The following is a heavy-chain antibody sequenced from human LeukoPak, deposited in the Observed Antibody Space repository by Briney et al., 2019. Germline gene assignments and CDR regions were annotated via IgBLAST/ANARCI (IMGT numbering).Heavy chain of an antibody. Sequence: SETLSLTCAVYGGSFSGYYWSWIRQPPGKGLEWIGSIYYSGSTYYNPSLKSRVTISVDTSKNQFSLKLSSVTAADTAVYYCARDSGGSYYWLFDYWGQGTLVTVSS. CDR3: ARDSGGSYYWLFDY. CDR2: IYYSGST. V-gene: IGHV4-34*01. CDR1: GGSFSGYY. D-gene: IGHD1-26*01. J-gene: IGHJ4*02.